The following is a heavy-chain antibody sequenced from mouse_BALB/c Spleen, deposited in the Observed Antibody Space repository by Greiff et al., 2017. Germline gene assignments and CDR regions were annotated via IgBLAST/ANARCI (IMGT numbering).Heavy chain of an antibody. CDR1: GFTFSDYY. V-gene: IGHV5-4*02. CDR2: ISDGGSYT. D-gene: IGHD2-14*01. CDR3: ARERDIGTTPAWFAY. Sequence: DVMLVESGGGLVKPGGSLKLSCAASGFTFSDYYMYWVRQTPEKRLEWVATISDGGSYTYYPDSVKGRFTISRDNAKNNLYLQMSSLKSEDTAMYYCARERDIGTTPAWFAYWGQGTLVTVSA. J-gene: IGHJ3*01.